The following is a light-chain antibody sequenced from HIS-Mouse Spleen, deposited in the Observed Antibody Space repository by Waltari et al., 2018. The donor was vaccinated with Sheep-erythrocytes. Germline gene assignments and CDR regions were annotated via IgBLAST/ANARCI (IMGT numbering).Light chain of an antibody. CDR1: SSNIGSNY. CDR2: RNK. CDR3: AAWDDSLSGPV. V-gene: IGLV1-47*01. J-gene: IGLJ2*01. Sequence: QSVLTQPPSASGTPGQRVTISCSGSSSNIGSNYVYWYQQRPGTAPQLLIYRNKQRPAGVPDRFSGSKSGTSASLAISGLRSEDEADYYCAAWDDSLSGPVFGGGTKLTVL.